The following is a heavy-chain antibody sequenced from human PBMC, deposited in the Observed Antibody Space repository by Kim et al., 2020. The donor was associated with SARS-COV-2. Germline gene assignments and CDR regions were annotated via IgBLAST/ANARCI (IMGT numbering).Heavy chain of an antibody. D-gene: IGHD3-16*02. J-gene: IGHJ5*02. CDR3: ARGAYIWGSYRHNWFDP. V-gene: IGHV4-34*01. CDR2: INHSGST. CDR1: GGSFSGYY. Sequence: SETLSRTCAVYGGSFSGYYWSWIRQPPGKGLEWIGEINHSGSTNYNPSLKSRVTISVDTSKNQFSLKLSSVTAADTAVYYCARGAYIWGSYRHNWFDPWGQGTLVTVSS.